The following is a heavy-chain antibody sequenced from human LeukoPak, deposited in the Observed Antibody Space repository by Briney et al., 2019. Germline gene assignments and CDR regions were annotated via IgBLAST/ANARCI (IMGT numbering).Heavy chain of an antibody. CDR3: ARGGTPISMIVVESNWFDP. CDR2: IYHSGST. D-gene: IGHD3-22*01. V-gene: IGHV4-4*02. J-gene: IGHJ5*02. CDR1: GGSISSSNW. Sequence: SETLSLTCAVSGGSISSSNWWSWVRQPPGKGLEWIGEIYHSGSTNYNPSLKSRVTISVDKSKNQFSLKLNSVTAADTAVYYCARGGTPISMIVVESNWFDPWGQGILVTVSS.